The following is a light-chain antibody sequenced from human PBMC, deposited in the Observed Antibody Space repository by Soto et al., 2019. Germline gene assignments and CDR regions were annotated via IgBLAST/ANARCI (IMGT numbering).Light chain of an antibody. V-gene: IGKV1-39*01. Sequence: DIQMTQSPSSLSASVGDRVTITCRPSQGISGYLNWYQQKPGNAPKLLIHAASSLQSGVPSRFSGSGSGTDFTLTISSLQLEDFATYYCQQSYNFPRTFGGGTKVEIK. CDR3: QQSYNFPRT. CDR1: QGISGY. J-gene: IGKJ4*01. CDR2: AAS.